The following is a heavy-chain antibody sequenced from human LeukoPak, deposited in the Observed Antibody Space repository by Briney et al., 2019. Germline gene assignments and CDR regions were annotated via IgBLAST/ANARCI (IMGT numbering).Heavy chain of an antibody. J-gene: IGHJ5*02. Sequence: PGGSLGLSCAASGFTFSSYWMHWVRQAPGKGLVWVSRIKSDGSTTTYADSVKGRFTISRDNAKNTLYLQMNSLRVEDTAVYYCARSNWFDPWGQGTLVTVSS. V-gene: IGHV3-74*01. CDR1: GFTFSSYW. CDR2: IKSDGSTT. CDR3: ARSNWFDP.